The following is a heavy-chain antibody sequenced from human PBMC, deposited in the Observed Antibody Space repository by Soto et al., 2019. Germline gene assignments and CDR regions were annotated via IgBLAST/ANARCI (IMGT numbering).Heavy chain of an antibody. Sequence: PSQTLSLTCAISGDSVSSNSAAWNWIRQSPSRGLGWLGRTYYRSKWYNDYAVSVKSRITINPDTSKNQFSLQLNSVTPEDTAVYYCAREEEIAVAGNNWFDPWGQGTLVTVSS. CDR2: TYYRSKWYN. CDR3: AREEEIAVAGNNWFDP. V-gene: IGHV6-1*01. J-gene: IGHJ5*02. CDR1: GDSVSSNSAA. D-gene: IGHD6-19*01.